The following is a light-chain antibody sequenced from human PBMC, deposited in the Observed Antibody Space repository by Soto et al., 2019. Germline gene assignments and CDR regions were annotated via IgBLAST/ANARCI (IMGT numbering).Light chain of an antibody. J-gene: IGKJ4*01. Sequence: DIQMTQSPSTLSAFVGDRVTITCRASQDIKRWLAWYQQKPGRAPKLLIYDASELESGVPSRFSGSGSGTEFALTISGLQPDDLATYYCQHHNSYPVSFGGGTQVEIK. V-gene: IGKV1-5*01. CDR1: QDIKRW. CDR2: DAS. CDR3: QHHNSYPVS.